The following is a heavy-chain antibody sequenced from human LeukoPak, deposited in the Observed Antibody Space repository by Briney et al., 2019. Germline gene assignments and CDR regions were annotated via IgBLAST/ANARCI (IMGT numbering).Heavy chain of an antibody. Sequence: GESLKISCKGSGYSFTTYWVGWLRQMPGKGLEWMGIIYPGNSDRRYSPSFQGQVTISADKSISTAYLQWSSLKASDTAMYYCARRMVVTAIARAFDIWGQGTMVTVSS. CDR1: GYSFTTYW. CDR2: IYPGNSDR. J-gene: IGHJ3*02. V-gene: IGHV5-51*01. D-gene: IGHD2-21*02. CDR3: ARRMVVTAIARAFDI.